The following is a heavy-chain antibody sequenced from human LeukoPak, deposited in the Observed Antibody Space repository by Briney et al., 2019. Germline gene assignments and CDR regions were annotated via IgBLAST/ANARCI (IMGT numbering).Heavy chain of an antibody. CDR1: GGSFNDYY. V-gene: IGHV4-34*12. CDR2: IIHSGRT. CDR3: ARHRNSGSSRPFDS. J-gene: IGHJ4*02. Sequence: LETLSLTCTVYGGSFNDYYWTWIRQSPGKGLEWVAEIIHSGRTNYNPSLGSRVSLSVDTSKRQFSLKLSSVPAADTAVYYCARHRNSGSSRPFDSWGQGTLVTVSS. D-gene: IGHD1-26*01.